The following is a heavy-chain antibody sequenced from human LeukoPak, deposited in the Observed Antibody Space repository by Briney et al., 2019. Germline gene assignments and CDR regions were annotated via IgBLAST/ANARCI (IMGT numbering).Heavy chain of an antibody. J-gene: IGHJ5*02. CDR3: ARGNRAYDSSGYYCFDP. CDR2: IYTSGNT. Sequence: SETLSLTCTVSGVSISSYYWRWLRQPAGKGLEWIGRIYTSGNTNYNPSLKTRVTMSIDTSKNQFSLKLSSVTAADTAVYYCARGNRAYDSSGYYCFDPWGQGTLVTVSS. CDR1: GVSISSYY. D-gene: IGHD3-22*01. V-gene: IGHV4-4*07.